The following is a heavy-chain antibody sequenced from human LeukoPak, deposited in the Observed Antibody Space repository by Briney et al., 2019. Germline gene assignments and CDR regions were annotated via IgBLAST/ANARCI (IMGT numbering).Heavy chain of an antibody. D-gene: IGHD6-13*01. Sequence: GGSLGLSCAASGFIFSSYSMSWVRQAPGKGLEWVSDITGSGGNTYYADSVKGRFTISKDNSKNTVYLQMSSLRVDDTAVYYCAKAASSSWPSYYYGMDVWGQGTTVTVSS. CDR2: ITGSGGNT. V-gene: IGHV3-23*01. J-gene: IGHJ6*02. CDR1: GFIFSSYS. CDR3: AKAASSSWPSYYYGMDV.